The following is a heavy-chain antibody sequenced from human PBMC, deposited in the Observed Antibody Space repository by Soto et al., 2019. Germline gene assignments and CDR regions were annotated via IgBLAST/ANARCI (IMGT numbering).Heavy chain of an antibody. Sequence: QVQLQESGPGLVKPSQTLSLTCTVSGGSISSGGYYWSWIRQHPGKGLEWIGYIYYSGSTYYNPSLKSRVTLSVDTSKNQSSLKLSSVSAADTTVDSCAHMPGYSSGDREHFWGQGTLVSVSS. J-gene: IGHJ4*02. CDR2: IYYSGST. D-gene: IGHD5-18*01. CDR1: GGSISSGGYY. V-gene: IGHV4-31*03. CDR3: AHMPGYSSGDREHF.